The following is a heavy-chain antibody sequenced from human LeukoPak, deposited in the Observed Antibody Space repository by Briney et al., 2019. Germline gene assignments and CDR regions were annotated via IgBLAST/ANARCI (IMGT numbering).Heavy chain of an antibody. CDR2: SSSYI. J-gene: IGHJ4*02. CDR3: ARDREGFGESYFDY. Sequence: SSSYIYYADSVKGRFTISRDNAKNSLYLQMNSLRAEDTAMYYCARDREGFGESYFDYWGQGTLVTVSS. V-gene: IGHV3-21*01. D-gene: IGHD3-10*01.